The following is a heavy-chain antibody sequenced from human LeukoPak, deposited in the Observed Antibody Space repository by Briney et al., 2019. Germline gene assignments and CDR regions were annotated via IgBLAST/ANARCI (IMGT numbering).Heavy chain of an antibody. J-gene: IGHJ4*02. V-gene: IGHV1-69*04. Sequence: SVKVSCKASGGTFSSYAISWVRQAPGQGLEWMGRIIPILGIANYAQKFQGRVTITADKSTSTAYMELSSLRSEDTAVYYCVTSLSHEDYFDYWGQGTLVTVSS. CDR2: IIPILGIA. CDR3: VTSLSHEDYFDY. CDR1: GGTFSSYA.